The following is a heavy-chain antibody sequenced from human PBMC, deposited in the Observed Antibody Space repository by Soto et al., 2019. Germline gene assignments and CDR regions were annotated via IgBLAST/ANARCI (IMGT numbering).Heavy chain of an antibody. D-gene: IGHD3-22*01. CDR1: GFTFTSSA. V-gene: IGHV1-58*01. CDR3: AAESVVVTRDAFDI. J-gene: IGHJ3*02. Sequence: ASVKVSCKASGFTFTSSAVQWVRQARGQRLEWIGWTVVGSGNTNYAQKFQERVTITRDMSTSTAYMELSSLRSEDTAVYYCAAESVVVTRDAFDIWGQGTMVTVSS. CDR2: TVVGSGNT.